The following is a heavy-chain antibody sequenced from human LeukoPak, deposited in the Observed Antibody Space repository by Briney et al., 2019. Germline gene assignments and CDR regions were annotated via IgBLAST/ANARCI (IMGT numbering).Heavy chain of an antibody. CDR2: IRQDGSEK. Sequence: GGSLRLSCAPSGFTFDNFAMTWVRQAPGKGPEWVASIRQDGSEKTYVDSVKGRFTISRDNTKNSLSLQLNGLRAEDTAVYYCARDGTAAGLYFDLWGQGTLVTVSS. V-gene: IGHV3-7*01. CDR1: GFTFDNFA. CDR3: ARDGTAAGLYFDL. J-gene: IGHJ4*01. D-gene: IGHD6-13*01.